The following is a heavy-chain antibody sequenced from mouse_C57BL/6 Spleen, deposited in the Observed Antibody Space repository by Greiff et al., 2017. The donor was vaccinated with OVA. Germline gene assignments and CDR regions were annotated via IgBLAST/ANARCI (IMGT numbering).Heavy chain of an antibody. V-gene: IGHV1-61*01. Sequence: VQLQQPGAELVRPGSSVKLSCKASGYTFTSYWMDWVKQRPGKGLEWIGNIYHCDSETNYNQKLKDKATLTLDNSSSTAYMQLSSLTSEDSAIYYCARSPYGNYGYFDVWGTGTTVTVSS. D-gene: IGHD2-1*01. CDR1: GYTFTSYW. CDR3: ARSPYGNYGYFDV. CDR2: IYHCDSET. J-gene: IGHJ1*03.